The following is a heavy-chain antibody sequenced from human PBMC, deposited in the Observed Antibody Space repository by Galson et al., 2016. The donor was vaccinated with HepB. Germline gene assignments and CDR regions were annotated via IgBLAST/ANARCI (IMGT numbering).Heavy chain of an antibody. CDR1: GGTFNTNV. CDR3: ATEKSDSLIPFDS. CDR2: IIIVLGTT. Sequence: SVKVSCKASGGTFNTNVISWVRLAPGQGLEWMGGIIIVLGTTNYAQKFQGRLTTTADESTGTAYMELSSLRSEDTALYYCATEKSDSLIPFDSWGQGTLVTVSS. J-gene: IGHJ4*02. D-gene: IGHD2-21*02. V-gene: IGHV1-69*13.